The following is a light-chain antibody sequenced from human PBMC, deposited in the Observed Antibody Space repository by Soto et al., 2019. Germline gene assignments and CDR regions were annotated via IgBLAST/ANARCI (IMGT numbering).Light chain of an antibody. CDR3: QSYDSSNHDVV. J-gene: IGLJ2*01. CDR2: EDN. Sequence: FMLTQPHSVSESPGKMVTISCTRSSGSIASNYVQWYQQRPGSAPTTVIYEDNQRPSGVPDRFSGSIDSSSNSASLTISGLKTEDEADYYCQSYDSSNHDVVFGGGTKLTVL. CDR1: SGSIASNY. V-gene: IGLV6-57*04.